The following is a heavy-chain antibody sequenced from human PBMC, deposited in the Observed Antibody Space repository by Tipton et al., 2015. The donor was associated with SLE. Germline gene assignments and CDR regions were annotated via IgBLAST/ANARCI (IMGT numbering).Heavy chain of an antibody. CDR1: GGSISNYY. CDR2: IFYSGST. J-gene: IGHJ4*02. D-gene: IGHD2-2*01. CDR3: ARERYCSGASCYAPDY. V-gene: IGHV4-59*01. Sequence: LRLSCIVSGGSISNYYWNWIRQPPGKGLEWIGYIFYSGSTNYNPSLKSRVTISVDTSKNQFSLKLKSVTAADSAVYYCARERYCSGASCYAPDYWGQGTLVTVSS.